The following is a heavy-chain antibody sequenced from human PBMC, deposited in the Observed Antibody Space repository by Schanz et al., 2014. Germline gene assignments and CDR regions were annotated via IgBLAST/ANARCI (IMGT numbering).Heavy chain of an antibody. Sequence: QVQLQESGPGLVKPSETLSLTCTVSGASISFYDWNWIRQSPGKGLEWIGYIYHSGSPIYNPSLQGRVTIAIATPKTQFPLKMESVTAADTAMYFCARQGDVYRLDYWGQGTLVTVTS. J-gene: IGHJ4*02. CDR3: ARQGDVYRLDY. CDR2: IYHSGSP. D-gene: IGHD1-26*01. CDR1: GASISFYD. V-gene: IGHV4-59*08.